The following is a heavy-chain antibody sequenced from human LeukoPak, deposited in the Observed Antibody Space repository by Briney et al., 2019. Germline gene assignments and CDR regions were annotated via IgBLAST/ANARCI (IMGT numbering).Heavy chain of an antibody. CDR2: IYYSGST. CDR1: GGSISSSSYY. D-gene: IGHD2-21*01. J-gene: IGHJ4*02. V-gene: IGHV4-39*07. Sequence: PSETLSLTCTVSGGSISSSSYYWGWIRQPPGKGLEWIGSIYYSGSTYYNPSLKSRVTISVDTSKNQFSLKLSSVTAADTAVYYCARSIRNFDYWGQGTLVTVSS. CDR3: ARSIRNFDY.